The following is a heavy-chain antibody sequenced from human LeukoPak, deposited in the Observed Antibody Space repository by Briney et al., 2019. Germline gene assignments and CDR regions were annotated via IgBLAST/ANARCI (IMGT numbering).Heavy chain of an antibody. CDR2: ISGSGGST. D-gene: IGHD2-2*01. CDR3: ARGLGYCSSTNCSPGYYMDV. J-gene: IGHJ6*03. CDR1: GFTFSSYA. Sequence: GGSLRLSCAASGFTFSSYAMSWVRQAPGEGLEWVSAISGSGGSTYYADSVKGRFTISRDNSKNTLYLQMNSLRAEDTAVYYCARGLGYCSSTNCSPGYYMDVWGKGTTVTVSS. V-gene: IGHV3-23*01.